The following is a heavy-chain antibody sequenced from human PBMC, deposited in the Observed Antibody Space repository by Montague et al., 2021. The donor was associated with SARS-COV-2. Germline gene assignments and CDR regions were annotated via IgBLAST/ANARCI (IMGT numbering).Heavy chain of an antibody. V-gene: IGHV4-39*07. CDR3: ASSPLRTSGANWYDKYFQH. Sequence: SETLSLTCTVSGGCISVSSHYRVWIPQPPGTVPTWVGSLYYGGTADYNPSLKSRVTISVDTSNNQFSLKLTSLTAADTAVYSCASSPLRTSGANWYDKYFQHWGQGTRVTVSS. J-gene: IGHJ1*01. D-gene: IGHD1-1*01. CDR2: LYYGGTA. CDR1: GGCISVSSHY.